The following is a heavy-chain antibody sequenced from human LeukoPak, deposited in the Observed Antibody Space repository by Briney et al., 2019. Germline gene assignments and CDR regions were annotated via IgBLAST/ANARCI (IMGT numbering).Heavy chain of an antibody. D-gene: IGHD3-10*01. Sequence: PGGSLRLSCAASGFSFSNHGMHWVRQAPGKRLEWVAVIWDDGNNKRYANSVNGRFTISRDNSENTLYLQMNGLTAEDAVMYYCARDSYQDYYGRFDPWGQGTLVIVSS. CDR3: ARDSYQDYYGRFDP. CDR2: IWDDGNNK. CDR1: GFSFSNHG. V-gene: IGHV3-33*01. J-gene: IGHJ5*02.